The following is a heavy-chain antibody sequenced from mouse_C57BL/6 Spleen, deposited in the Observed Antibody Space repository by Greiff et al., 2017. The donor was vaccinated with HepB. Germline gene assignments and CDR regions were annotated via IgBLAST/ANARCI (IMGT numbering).Heavy chain of an antibody. Sequence: VQLQQSGAELVRPGTSVKVSCKASGYAFTNYLIEWVKQRPGQGLEWIGVINPGSGGTNYNEKFKGKATLTADKSSSTAYMKLSSLTSEDSAVYVCARRDLRPYAMDYWGQGTSVTVSS. V-gene: IGHV1-54*01. CDR2: INPGSGGT. CDR1: GYAFTNYL. J-gene: IGHJ4*01. CDR3: ARRDLRPYAMDY. D-gene: IGHD2-12*01.